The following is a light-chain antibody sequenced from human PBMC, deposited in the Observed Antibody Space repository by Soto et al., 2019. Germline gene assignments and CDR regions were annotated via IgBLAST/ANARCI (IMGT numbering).Light chain of an antibody. V-gene: IGLV2-11*01. J-gene: IGLJ1*01. Sequence: QSALTQPRSVSASPGQSVTISCTGTSSDVGRYDYVSWYQQHPGKAPKLIVYDVTERPSGVPDRFSGSKSGNTASLTISGLQAEDEADYSCCSFACSYSYGFGNGPKVTV. CDR2: DVT. CDR3: CSFACSYSYG. CDR1: SSDVGRYDY.